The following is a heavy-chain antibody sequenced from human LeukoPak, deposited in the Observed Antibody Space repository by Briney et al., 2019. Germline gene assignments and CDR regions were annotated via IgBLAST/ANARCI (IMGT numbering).Heavy chain of an antibody. Sequence: GGSLRLSCAASGFTFSSYDIHWVRQATGKGLEWVSGIGTAGEIYYPGSVKGRFTISRENAKNSLYLQMNSLRAGDMAVYYCARAAYSSTWYSRYFDLWGRGTPVTVSS. J-gene: IGHJ2*01. D-gene: IGHD6-13*01. V-gene: IGHV3-13*01. CDR1: GFTFSSYD. CDR3: ARAAYSSTWYSRYFDL. CDR2: IGTAGEI.